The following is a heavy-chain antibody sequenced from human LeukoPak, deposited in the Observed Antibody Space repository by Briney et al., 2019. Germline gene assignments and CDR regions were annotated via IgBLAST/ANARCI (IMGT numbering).Heavy chain of an antibody. D-gene: IGHD3-22*01. CDR3: ARVNYDSRGRTLDY. J-gene: IGHJ4*02. CDR1: GGTFSSYA. V-gene: IGHV1-69*05. Sequence: ASVKVSYKASGGTFSSYAISWVRQAPGQGLEWMGGIIPIFGTANYAQKLQGRVTMATDTSTSTAYMELRSLRSDDTAVYYCARVNYDSRGRTLDYWGQGTLVTVSS. CDR2: IIPIFGTA.